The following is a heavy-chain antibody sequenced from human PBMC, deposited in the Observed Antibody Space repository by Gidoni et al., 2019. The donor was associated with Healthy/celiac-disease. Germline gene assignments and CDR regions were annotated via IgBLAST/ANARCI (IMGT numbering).Heavy chain of an antibody. D-gene: IGHD3-22*01. Sequence: EVQLVESGGGLVQPGRSLRLSCAASGFTFDDYAMHWVRQAPGKGLEGVSGISWNSGSIGYADSVKGRFTISRDNAKNSLYLQMNSLRAEDTALYYCAKDHYDSSGYYPRYFDLWGRGTLVTVSS. CDR3: AKDHYDSSGYYPRYFDL. CDR2: ISWNSGSI. CDR1: GFTFDDYA. V-gene: IGHV3-9*01. J-gene: IGHJ2*01.